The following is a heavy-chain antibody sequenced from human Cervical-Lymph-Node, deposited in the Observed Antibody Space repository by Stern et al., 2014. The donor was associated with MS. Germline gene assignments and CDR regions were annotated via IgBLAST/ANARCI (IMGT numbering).Heavy chain of an antibody. J-gene: IGHJ4*02. D-gene: IGHD2-15*01. CDR2: IGTAGDT. V-gene: IGHV3-13*01. CDR1: GFTFSSYD. Sequence: EVQLVESGGGLVQPGGSLRLSCAASGFTFSSYDMHWVRQATGKGLEWVSAIGTAGDTYYPGSVKGRFTISRENAKNSLYLQMNSLRAGDTAVYYCARGTHCSGGICYSSDYFDYWGQGTLVTVSS. CDR3: ARGTHCSGGICYSSDYFDY.